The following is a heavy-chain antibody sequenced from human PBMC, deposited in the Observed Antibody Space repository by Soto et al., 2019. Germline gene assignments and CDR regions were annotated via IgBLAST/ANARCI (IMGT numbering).Heavy chain of an antibody. CDR3: ARVWSADYMFFDS. V-gene: IGHV3-53*01. CDR2: IYSSGAT. D-gene: IGHD4-4*01. J-gene: IGHJ5*01. CDR1: GLTVGSNY. Sequence: EVQLVESGGGLIQPGGSLRLSCAASGLTVGSNYISWVRQAPGKGLEWVAIIYSSGATYYADSVKGRFTISRDISKNTLSLQMNSLRVADTAIYYCARVWSADYMFFDSWGQGTLVTVSS.